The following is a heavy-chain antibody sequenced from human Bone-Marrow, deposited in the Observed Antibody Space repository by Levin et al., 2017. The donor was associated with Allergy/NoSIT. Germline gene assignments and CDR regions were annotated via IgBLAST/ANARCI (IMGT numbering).Heavy chain of an antibody. CDR1: GFTFSSYS. V-gene: IGHV3-21*01. CDR3: ARGLDYGGFP. J-gene: IGHJ5*02. Sequence: GESLKISCAASGFTFSSYSMNWVRQAPGKGLDWVSSITSSGTYIYYADSVKGRFTISRDNAKNSLFLQMNSLTAADTAVYYCARGLDYGGFPWGQGPLVTVSS. CDR2: ITSSGTYI. D-gene: IGHD2-21*01.